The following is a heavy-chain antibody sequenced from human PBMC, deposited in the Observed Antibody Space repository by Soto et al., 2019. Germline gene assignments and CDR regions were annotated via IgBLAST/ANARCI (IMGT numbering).Heavy chain of an antibody. Sequence: ASVKVSCKASGYTFTSYDINWVRQATGQGLEWVGWMNPNSGNTVYAEKFQGRVTMTRNTSISTAYMQRSSLRSEDTAVYYCARGYYGSGSYSNPIPTRYYYYYMDVWGKGTTVIVSS. CDR3: ARGYYGSGSYSNPIPTRYYYYYMDV. CDR1: GYTFTSYD. D-gene: IGHD3-10*01. V-gene: IGHV1-8*01. CDR2: MNPNSGNT. J-gene: IGHJ6*03.